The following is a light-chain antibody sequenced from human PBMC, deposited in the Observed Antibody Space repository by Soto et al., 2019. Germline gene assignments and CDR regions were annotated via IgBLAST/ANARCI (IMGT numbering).Light chain of an antibody. CDR3: SSYAGSDNWV. J-gene: IGLJ3*02. CDR1: SRDVGGYPY. Sequence: QSALTQSPSATGSPGQSVTISCTGTSRDVGGYPYVSWYQQHPGKAPKLIIYEVTKRPSGVPDRFYGSKSDNTASLTVSGLQAEDEADYYCSSYAGSDNWVFGGGTKLTVL. CDR2: EVT. V-gene: IGLV2-8*01.